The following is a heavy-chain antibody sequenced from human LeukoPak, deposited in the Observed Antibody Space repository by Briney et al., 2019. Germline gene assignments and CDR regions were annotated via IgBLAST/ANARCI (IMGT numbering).Heavy chain of an antibody. CDR1: GYTFTSYG. CDR3: ARDDADVVVPAAMRVGMDV. D-gene: IGHD2-2*01. Sequence: ASVKVSCKASGYTFTSYGISWVRQAPGQGLEWMGRISAYNGNTNYAQKLQGRVTMTTDTSTSTAYMELRSLRSDDTAVYYCARDDADVVVPAAMRVGMDVWGKGTTVTVSS. J-gene: IGHJ6*04. V-gene: IGHV1-18*04. CDR2: ISAYNGNT.